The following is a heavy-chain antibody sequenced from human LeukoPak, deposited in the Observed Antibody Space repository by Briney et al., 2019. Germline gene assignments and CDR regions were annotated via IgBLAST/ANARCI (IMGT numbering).Heavy chain of an antibody. J-gene: IGHJ5*02. D-gene: IGHD6-13*01. V-gene: IGHV3-48*03. CDR3: AREPSSWYGDWFDP. CDR1: GFTFSSYE. CDR2: ISSSGSTI. Sequence: GGSLRLSCAASGFTFSSYEMNWVRQAPGKGLEWVSYISSSGSTIYYADSVKDRFTISRDNAKNSLYLQMNSLRAEDTAVYYCAREPSSWYGDWFDPWGQGTLVTVSS.